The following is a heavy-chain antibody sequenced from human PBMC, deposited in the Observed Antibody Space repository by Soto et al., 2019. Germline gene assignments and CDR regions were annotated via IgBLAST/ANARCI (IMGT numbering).Heavy chain of an antibody. CDR1: GYTFTSYY. CDR3: ARGPWEVTIFAWGMDV. CDR2: ITPSAGST. V-gene: IGHV1-46*01. Sequence: ASVKVSCKASGYTFTSYYIHWVRQAPGQGLEWMGIITPSAGSTNYAQKFQGRVTMTRDTSTSTVYMALSSLRSEDTAVYYCARGPWEVTIFAWGMDVWGPGTTVTVSS. J-gene: IGHJ6*02. D-gene: IGHD3-3*01.